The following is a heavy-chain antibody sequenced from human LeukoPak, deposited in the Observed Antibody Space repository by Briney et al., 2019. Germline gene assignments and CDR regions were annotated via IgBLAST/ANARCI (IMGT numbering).Heavy chain of an antibody. V-gene: IGHV4-61*08. D-gene: IGHD3-22*01. Sequence: PSETLSLTCTVSGGSLSSEVYYWSWLPPPPGKALEGCGYIYYSGSPNYHLPHKSRVTISVDTSKNQSSLKLSSVTAADTAVYYCAREWAVGDSSGSIDYWGQGTLGTVSS. CDR2: IYYSGSP. J-gene: IGHJ4*02. CDR3: AREWAVGDSSGSIDY. CDR1: GGSLSSEVYY.